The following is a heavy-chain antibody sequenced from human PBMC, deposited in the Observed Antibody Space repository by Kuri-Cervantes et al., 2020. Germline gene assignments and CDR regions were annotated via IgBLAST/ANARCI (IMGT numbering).Heavy chain of an antibody. CDR3: ARGLRWLQPGNWYFDL. Sequence: SETLSLTCTVSGGSISSYYWSWIRQPPGKGLEWIGYIYYSGSTNYNPSLKSRVTISVDTSKNQFSLKLSSVTAADTAVYYCARGLRWLQPGNWYFDLWGRGTLVTVSS. V-gene: IGHV4-59*08. CDR1: GGSISSYY. D-gene: IGHD5-24*01. J-gene: IGHJ2*01. CDR2: IYYSGST.